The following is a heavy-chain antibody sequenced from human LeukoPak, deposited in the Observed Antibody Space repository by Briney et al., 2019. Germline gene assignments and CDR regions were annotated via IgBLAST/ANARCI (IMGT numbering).Heavy chain of an antibody. J-gene: IGHJ5*02. CDR2: IYTSGST. CDR3: ANNYYGSGSYSRYNWFDP. V-gene: IGHV4-61*02. CDR1: GGSISSGSYY. Sequence: SQTLSLTCTVSGGSISSGSYYWSWIRQPAGKGLEWIGRIYTSGSTNYNPSLKRRVTISVDTSKNQFSLKLSSVTAADTAVYYCANNYYGSGSYSRYNWFDPWGQGTLVTVSS. D-gene: IGHD3-10*01.